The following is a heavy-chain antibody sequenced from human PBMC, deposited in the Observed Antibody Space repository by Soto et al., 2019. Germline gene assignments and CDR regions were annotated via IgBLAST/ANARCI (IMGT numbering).Heavy chain of an antibody. J-gene: IGHJ4*02. CDR2: IKQDGSEK. CDR1: GFTFTSYW. D-gene: IGHD5-18*01. Sequence: EVQLVESGGGLVQLGGSLRLSCAASGFTFTSYWMSWVRQAPGKGLGWVANIKQDGSEKYYVDSVKGRFTISRDNAKNSLYLQMSSLRAEDTAVYYCASLGSAYSYGRWGQGTLVTVSS. V-gene: IGHV3-7*01. CDR3: ASLGSAYSYGR.